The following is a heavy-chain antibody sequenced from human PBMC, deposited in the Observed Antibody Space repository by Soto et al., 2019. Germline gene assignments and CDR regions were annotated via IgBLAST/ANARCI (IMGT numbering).Heavy chain of an antibody. Sequence: EGSLRLSCAASGFTFSSYEMNWVRQAPGKGLEWVSYISSSGSTIYYADSVKGRFTISRDNAKNSLYLQVNSLRAEDTAVYYCARSGYTDYYFDYWGQGTLVTVSS. CDR1: GFTFSSYE. J-gene: IGHJ4*02. CDR2: ISSSGSTI. V-gene: IGHV3-48*03. CDR3: ARSGYTDYYFDY. D-gene: IGHD5-12*01.